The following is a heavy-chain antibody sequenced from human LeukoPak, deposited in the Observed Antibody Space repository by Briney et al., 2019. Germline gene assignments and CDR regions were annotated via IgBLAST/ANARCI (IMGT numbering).Heavy chain of an antibody. V-gene: IGHV4-61*02. CDR2: IYTSGST. CDR1: GGSISSGSYY. J-gene: IGHJ6*02. CDR3: AGDTYAMDV. Sequence: PSETLSLTCTVSGGSISSGSYYWSWIRQPAGKGLEWIGRIYTSGSTNYNPSLKSRVTISVDTSKSHFSLKLSSVTAADTAVYYCAGDTYAMDVWGQGTTVTVSS.